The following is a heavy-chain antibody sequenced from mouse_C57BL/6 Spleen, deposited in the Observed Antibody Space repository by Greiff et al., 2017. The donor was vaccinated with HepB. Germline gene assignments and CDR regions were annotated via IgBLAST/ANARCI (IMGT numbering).Heavy chain of an antibody. D-gene: IGHD1-1*01. CDR3: TRDPPLYYGSSIWYFDV. J-gene: IGHJ1*03. CDR1: GFTFSSYA. Sequence: EVQLQESGEGLVKPGGSLKLSCAASGFTFSSYAMSWVRQTPEKRLEWVAYISSGGDYIYYADTVKGRFTISRDNARNTLYLQMSSLKSEDTAMYYCTRDPPLYYGSSIWYFDVWGTGTTVTVSS. CDR2: ISSGGDYI. V-gene: IGHV5-9-1*02.